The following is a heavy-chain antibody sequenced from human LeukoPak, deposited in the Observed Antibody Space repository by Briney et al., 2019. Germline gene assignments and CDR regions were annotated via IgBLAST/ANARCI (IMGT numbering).Heavy chain of an antibody. Sequence: SGGSLRLSCAASGFNFSDFCMSWIRQAPGKGLEWLSSISLSGSTITYAASVKGRVTVSRDNAKNSVVLHILSLRADDTAVYYCAREASCSSTTCYFDYWGQGTLVTVSS. CDR1: GFNFSDFC. V-gene: IGHV3-11*01. CDR2: ISLSGSTI. CDR3: AREASCSSTTCYFDY. J-gene: IGHJ4*02. D-gene: IGHD2-2*01.